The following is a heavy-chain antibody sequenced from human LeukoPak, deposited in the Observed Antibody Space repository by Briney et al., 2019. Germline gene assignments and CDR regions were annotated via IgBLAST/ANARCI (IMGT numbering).Heavy chain of an antibody. CDR1: GFTLSSYS. CDR2: ISSSSSYI. CDR3: ARDIVAAGLFLDY. Sequence: GGSLRLSCVESGFTLSSYSTRWVRHAPGEGLERVSSISSSSSYIYYADSVKGRFTISRDNAKNSLYLQMNSLRADDTAVYYCARDIVAAGLFLDYWGQGTPVTVSS. V-gene: IGHV3-21*04. J-gene: IGHJ4*02. D-gene: IGHD1-26*01.